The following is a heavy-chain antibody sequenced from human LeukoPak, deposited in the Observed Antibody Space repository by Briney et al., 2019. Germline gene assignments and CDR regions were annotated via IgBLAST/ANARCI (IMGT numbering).Heavy chain of an antibody. D-gene: IGHD2-15*01. CDR3: AGDYCSGGSCYWFDP. CDR2: ISSSSSYI. CDR1: GFTFSSYS. V-gene: IGHV3-21*01. Sequence: GGSLRLSCAASGFTFSSYSMNWVRQAPGKGLEWVSSISSSSSYIYYADSVKGRFTISRDNAKNSLYRQMNSLRAEDTAVYYCAGDYCSGGSCYWFDPWGQGTLVTVSS. J-gene: IGHJ5*02.